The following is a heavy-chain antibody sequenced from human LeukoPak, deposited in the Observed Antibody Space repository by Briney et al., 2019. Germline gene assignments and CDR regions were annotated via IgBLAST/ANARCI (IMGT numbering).Heavy chain of an antibody. CDR2: IYYSGST. CDR1: GGSISSSNW. J-gene: IGHJ5*02. D-gene: IGHD6-19*01. Sequence: SETLSLTCAVSGGSISSSNWWTWVRQPPGKGLEWIGEIYYSGSTNYNPSLKSRVTISVDTSKNQFSLKLTSVTAADTAVYYCARSQARLGWFDPWGQGALVTVSS. CDR3: ARSQARLGWFDP. V-gene: IGHV4-4*02.